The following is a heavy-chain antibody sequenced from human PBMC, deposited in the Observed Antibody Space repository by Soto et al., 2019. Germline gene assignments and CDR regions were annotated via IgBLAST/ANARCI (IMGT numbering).Heavy chain of an antibody. CDR3: ARGHLFFGVVIGTSYGMDV. CDR2: ISAYNGNT. Sequence: ASVKVSCKASGYTFTSYGISWVRQAPGQGLEWMGWISAYNGNTNYAQKLQGRVTMTTDTSTSTAYMELRSLRSDDTAVYYCARGHLFFGVVIGTSYGMDVWGQGTTVTVSS. CDR1: GYTFTSYG. J-gene: IGHJ6*02. V-gene: IGHV1-18*01. D-gene: IGHD3-3*01.